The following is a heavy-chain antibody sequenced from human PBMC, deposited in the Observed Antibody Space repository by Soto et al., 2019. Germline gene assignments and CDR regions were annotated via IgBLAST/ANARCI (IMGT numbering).Heavy chain of an antibody. D-gene: IGHD2-15*01. V-gene: IGHV4-34*01. CDR3: ARSARWSPDAFDI. J-gene: IGHJ3*02. CDR1: GGSFSGYY. CDR2: INHSGST. Sequence: QVQLQQWGAGLLKPSETLSLTCAVYGGSFSGYYWSWICQPPGKGLEWIGEINHSGSTNYNPSLKSRVTISVDTSKNQFSLKLSSVTAADTAVYYCARSARWSPDAFDIWGQGTMVTVSS.